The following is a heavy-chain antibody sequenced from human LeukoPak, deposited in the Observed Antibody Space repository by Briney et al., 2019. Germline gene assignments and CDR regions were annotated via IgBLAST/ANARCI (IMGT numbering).Heavy chain of an antibody. D-gene: IGHD6-13*01. V-gene: IGHV3-23*01. J-gene: IGHJ2*01. CDR3: AKAIAAPVWYFDL. CDR1: GFTFSSYG. CDR2: ISGRGDST. Sequence: GGSLRLSCAASGFTFSSYGMSWVRQAPGKGLEWVSTISGRGDSTYYADSVKGRFTISRDNSRNTLYLQMNTLRAEDTAVYYCAKAIAAPVWYFDLWGHGTLVTVSS.